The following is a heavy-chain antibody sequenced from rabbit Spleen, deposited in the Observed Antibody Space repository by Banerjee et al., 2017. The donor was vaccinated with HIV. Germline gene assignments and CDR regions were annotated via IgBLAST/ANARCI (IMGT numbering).Heavy chain of an antibody. CDR1: GFSFSSSYY. CDR3: ARDGAGGSYFAL. J-gene: IGHJ3*01. CDR2: IYAGSSGST. D-gene: IGHD8-1*01. Sequence: QSLEESGGGLVQPEGSLTLTCKASGFSFSSSYYMCWVRQAPGKGLEWIACIYAGSSGSTYYASWAKGRFTISKTSSTTVTLQMTSLTATDTATYFCARDGAGGSYFALWGQGTLVTVS. V-gene: IGHV1S40*01.